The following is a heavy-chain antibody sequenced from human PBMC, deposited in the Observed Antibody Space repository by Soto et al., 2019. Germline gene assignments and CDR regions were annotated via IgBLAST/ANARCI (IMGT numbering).Heavy chain of an antibody. CDR3: ARVGGSGWNFDS. J-gene: IGHJ4*02. CDR2: IYYSGST. D-gene: IGHD6-19*01. Sequence: SETLSLTCTVSGCSISSYYWSWIRQPPGKGLEWIGYIYYSGSTNYNPSLKSRVTISVDASKNQFSLKLSSVTAADTAVYYCARVGGSGWNFDSWGQGILVTVSS. CDR1: GCSISSYY. V-gene: IGHV4-59*01.